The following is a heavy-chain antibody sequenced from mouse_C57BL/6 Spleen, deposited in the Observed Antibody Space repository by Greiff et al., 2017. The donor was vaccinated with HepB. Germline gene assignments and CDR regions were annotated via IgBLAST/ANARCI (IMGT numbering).Heavy chain of an antibody. D-gene: IGHD2-4*01. CDR2: FHPYNDDT. V-gene: IGHV1-47*01. Sequence: VKLQESGAELVKPGASVKMSCKASGYTFTTYPIEWMKQNHGKSLEWIGNFHPYNDDTKYNEKFKGKATLTVEKSSSTVYLELSRLTSDDSAVYYCARRGDYDYDYDPAWFAYWGQGTLVTVSA. J-gene: IGHJ3*01. CDR3: ARRGDYDYDYDPAWFAY. CDR1: GYTFTTYP.